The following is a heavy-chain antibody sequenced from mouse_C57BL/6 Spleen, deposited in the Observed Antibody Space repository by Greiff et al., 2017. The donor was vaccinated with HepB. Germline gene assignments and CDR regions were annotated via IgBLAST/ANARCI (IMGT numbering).Heavy chain of an antibody. Sequence: QVQLQQSGAELMKPGASVKLSCKASGYTFTSYWMHWVKQRPGQGLEWIGMIHPNSGSTNYNEKFKSKATLTVDKSSSTAYMQLSSLTSEDSAVYYCARDSSGYGFFDYWGQGTTLTVSS. V-gene: IGHV1-64*01. CDR2: IHPNSGST. CDR1: GYTFTSYW. D-gene: IGHD3-2*02. CDR3: ARDSSGYGFFDY. J-gene: IGHJ2*01.